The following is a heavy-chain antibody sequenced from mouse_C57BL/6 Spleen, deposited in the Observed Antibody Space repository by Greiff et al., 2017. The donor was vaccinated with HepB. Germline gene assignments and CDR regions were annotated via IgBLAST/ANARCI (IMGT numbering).Heavy chain of an antibody. Sequence: EVKLVESGGGLVKPGGSLKLSCAASGFTFSSYAMSWVRQTPEKRLEWVATISDGGSYTYYPDNVKGRFTISRDNAKNNLYLQMSHLKSEDTAMYYCAKEGYEGYAMDYWGQGTSVTVSS. J-gene: IGHJ4*01. D-gene: IGHD2-10*02. CDR3: AKEGYEGYAMDY. CDR2: ISDGGSYT. CDR1: GFTFSSYA. V-gene: IGHV5-4*01.